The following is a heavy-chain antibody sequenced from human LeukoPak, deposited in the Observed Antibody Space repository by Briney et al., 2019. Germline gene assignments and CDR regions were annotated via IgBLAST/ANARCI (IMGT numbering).Heavy chain of an antibody. Sequence: GGSLRLSCAASGFTFSSHVFHWVRQAPGKGLEWLAMISYDGNRKYYADSVKGRFTISKDNSKDTLYLQMNSLRAEDTAVYYCARVFRSRYYDSSGFYDYWGQGTLVTVSS. CDR2: ISYDGNRK. CDR3: ARVFRSRYYDSSGFYDY. V-gene: IGHV3-30-3*01. D-gene: IGHD3-22*01. CDR1: GFTFSSHV. J-gene: IGHJ4*02.